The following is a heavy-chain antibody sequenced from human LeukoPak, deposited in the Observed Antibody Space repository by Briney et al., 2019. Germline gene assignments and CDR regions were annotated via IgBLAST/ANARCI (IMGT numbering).Heavy chain of an antibody. CDR2: MSYDGSKK. CDR3: AKEMDGHCGGDCYSFDD. D-gene: IGHD2-21*02. Sequence: PGGSLRLSCAASGFTFSRYGMHWVRQAPGKGLEWVAVMSYDGSKKYYADSVRGRLTISRDNSKNTLYLQVSSLRDEDTAVYYCAKEMDGHCGGDCYSFDDWGQGTLVTVSS. J-gene: IGHJ4*02. V-gene: IGHV3-30*18. CDR1: GFTFSRYG.